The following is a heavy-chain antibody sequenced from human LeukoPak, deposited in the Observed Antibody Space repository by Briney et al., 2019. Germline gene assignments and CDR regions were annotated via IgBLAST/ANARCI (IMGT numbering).Heavy chain of an antibody. V-gene: IGHV4-61*02. CDR2: IYSSGST. D-gene: IGHD4-17*01. CDR3: ALIDYGDTSFDY. Sequence: SETLSLTCTVSGGSISSGSYYWSWIRQPAGKGLEWIGRIYSSGSTNYNPSLKSRVTISGDTSKNQFSLKLSSVTAADTAVYYCALIDYGDTSFDYWGQGTLVTVSS. CDR1: GGSISSGSYY. J-gene: IGHJ4*02.